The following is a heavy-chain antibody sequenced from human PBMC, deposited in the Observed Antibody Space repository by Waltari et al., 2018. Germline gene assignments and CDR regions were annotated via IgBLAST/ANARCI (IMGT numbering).Heavy chain of an antibody. D-gene: IGHD3-3*01. CDR2: IYHSGST. Sequence: QVQLQESGPGLVKPSETLSLTCTVSGYSISSGYYWGWIRQPPGKGLEWIGGIYHSGSTYYNPSLKSRVTRSVDTSKNQFSLKLSSVTAADTAVYYCARMDFWSGYYRNWFDPWGQGTLVTVSS. CDR3: ARMDFWSGYYRNWFDP. J-gene: IGHJ5*02. CDR1: GYSISSGYY. V-gene: IGHV4-38-2*02.